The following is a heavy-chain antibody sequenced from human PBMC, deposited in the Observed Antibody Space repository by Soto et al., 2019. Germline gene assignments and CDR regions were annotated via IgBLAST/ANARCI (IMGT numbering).Heavy chain of an antibody. CDR3: VRASGAYVYFGLDI. J-gene: IGHJ3*02. CDR2: INPDRGST. CDR1: RFSNSW. V-gene: IGHV3-74*01. D-gene: IGHD3-9*01. Sequence: GGSLRLSCAACRFSNSWMHWVRQVPGKGLVWVSRINPDRGSTNYADFVRGRFTISRDYATDTGYLQMNSLRAEDTAVYPCVRASGAYVYFGLDILDPGTMHTVSS.